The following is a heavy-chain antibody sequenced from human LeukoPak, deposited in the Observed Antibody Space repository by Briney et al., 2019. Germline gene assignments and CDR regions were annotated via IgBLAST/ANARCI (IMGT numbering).Heavy chain of an antibody. D-gene: IGHD6-13*01. V-gene: IGHV4-61*08. J-gene: IGHJ4*02. CDR2: IYYSGST. CDR1: GDSINSGGYY. Sequence: SQTLSLTCTVSGDSINSGGYYVSWIRQPPGKGLEWIGYIYYSGSTNYNPSLKSRVTISVDTSKNQFSLKLSSVTAADTAVYYCARVSEQQLVVDYWGQGTLVTVSS. CDR3: ARVSEQQLVVDY.